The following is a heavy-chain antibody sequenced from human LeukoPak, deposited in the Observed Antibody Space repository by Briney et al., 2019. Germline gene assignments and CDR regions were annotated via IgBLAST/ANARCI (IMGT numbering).Heavy chain of an antibody. CDR3: ASSGYYRRGYFDY. Sequence: GGSLRLSCAASGFAVSSNYMSWVRQAPGKGLEWVSVIYSGGSTYYADSVKGRFTISRDNSKNTLYLQMNSLRAEDTAVYYCASSGYYRRGYFDYWGQGTLVTVSS. V-gene: IGHV3-53*05. CDR1: GFAVSSNY. J-gene: IGHJ4*02. D-gene: IGHD3-22*01. CDR2: IYSGGST.